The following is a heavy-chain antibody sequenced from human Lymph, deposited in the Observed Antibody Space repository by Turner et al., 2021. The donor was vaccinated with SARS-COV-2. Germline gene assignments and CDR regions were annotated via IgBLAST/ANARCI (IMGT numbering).Heavy chain of an antibody. CDR2: IFYRGST. CDR1: GGSMNNNY. J-gene: IGHJ5*02. V-gene: IGHV4-59*01. D-gene: IGHD2-21*02. Sequence: QVQLQVSGPRLVKPLETLFLTCTVSGGSMNNNYWSWIRQPPGKRLEWIGFIFYRGSTNYNPSLKSRVTISVDTSENQFSLKLTSVTAADTAIYYCARQTVNNWVDPWGQGTLVTVSS. CDR3: ARQTVNNWVDP.